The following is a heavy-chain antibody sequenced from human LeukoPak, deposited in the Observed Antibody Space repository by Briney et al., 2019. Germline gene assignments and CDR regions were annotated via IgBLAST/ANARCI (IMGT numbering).Heavy chain of an antibody. J-gene: IGHJ4*02. Sequence: PGGSLRLSCAASGFTFSSYSMSWVRQAPGKGLEWVANIKQDGSEKYYVDSVKGRFTISRDNAKNSLYLQMNSLRAEDTAVYYCARHDFWSGYWNYWGQGTLVTVSS. CDR3: ARHDFWSGYWNY. V-gene: IGHV3-7*01. CDR1: GFTFSSYS. D-gene: IGHD3-3*01. CDR2: IKQDGSEK.